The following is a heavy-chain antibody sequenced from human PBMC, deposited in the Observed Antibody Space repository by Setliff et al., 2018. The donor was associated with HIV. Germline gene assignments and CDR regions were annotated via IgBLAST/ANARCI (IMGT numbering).Heavy chain of an antibody. V-gene: IGHV4-31*03. J-gene: IGHJ1*01. Sequence: SETLSLTCTVSGGSIMSDGYYWNWIRQRPGKGLEWIGYIYNRGYTYYNPSLKSRVTTSEDAPKNQVSLKLRSVTAADTAQYYCSFNYYDSRDSYAPWGQGTLVTVSS. D-gene: IGHD3-22*01. CDR3: SFNYYDSRDSYAP. CDR2: IYNRGYT. CDR1: GGSIMSDGYY.